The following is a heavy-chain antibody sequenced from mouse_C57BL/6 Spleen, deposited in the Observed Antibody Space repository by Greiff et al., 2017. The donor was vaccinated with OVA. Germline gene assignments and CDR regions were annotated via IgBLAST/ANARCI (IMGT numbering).Heavy chain of an antibody. V-gene: IGHV1-5*01. J-gene: IGHJ2*01. Sequence: EVQLQQSGAVLARPGASVKMSCKTSGYTFTSYWMHWVKQRPGQGLEWIGAIYPGNSDTSYNQKFKGKAKLTAVTSASTAYMELSSLTNEDSAVYYCTRQDPYYYGSRASFDYWGQGTTLTVSS. CDR3: TRQDPYYYGSRASFDY. CDR1: GYTFTSYW. CDR2: IYPGNSDT. D-gene: IGHD1-1*01.